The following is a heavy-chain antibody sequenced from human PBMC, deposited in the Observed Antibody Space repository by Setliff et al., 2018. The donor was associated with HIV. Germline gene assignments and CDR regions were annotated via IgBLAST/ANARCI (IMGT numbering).Heavy chain of an antibody. D-gene: IGHD3-22*01. V-gene: IGHV4-39*07. Sequence: SETLSLTCTVSGGSITSSSNYWGWIRQPPGKGLEWIGSIYYSGSTYYNPSVKSRVTISIDTSKNQFSLRLSSVTAADTAVYYCARDHKYYYDSSGLDYWGQGTLVTVSS. CDR3: ARDHKYYYDSSGLDY. CDR1: GGSITSSSNY. J-gene: IGHJ4*02. CDR2: IYYSGST.